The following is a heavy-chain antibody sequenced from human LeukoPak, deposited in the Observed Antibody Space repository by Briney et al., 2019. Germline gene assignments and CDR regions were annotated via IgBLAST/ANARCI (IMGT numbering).Heavy chain of an antibody. Sequence: PGGVPRRSLAAPGFTFLSHAMSWGPTAPGEGGGGGSAISGSGGSTYYADSVKGRFTISRDNSKNTLYLQMNSLRAEDTAVYYCAREPTYYGDYGYFDYWGQGTLVTVSS. CDR1: GFTFLSHA. V-gene: IGHV3-23*01. CDR3: AREPTYYGDYGYFDY. J-gene: IGHJ4*02. CDR2: ISGSGGST. D-gene: IGHD4-17*01.